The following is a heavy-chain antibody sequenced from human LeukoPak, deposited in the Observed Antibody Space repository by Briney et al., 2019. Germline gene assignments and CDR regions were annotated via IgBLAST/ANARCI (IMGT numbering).Heavy chain of an antibody. CDR1: GFTFSSYG. D-gene: IGHD2-15*01. CDR3: AKAPGYCSGGSCPIDY. J-gene: IGHJ4*02. Sequence: PGRSLRLSCAASGFTFSSYGMHWVRQAPGKGLEWVAVISYDGSNKYYADSVKGRFTISRDNAKNTLYLQMNSLRAEDTAVYYCAKAPGYCSGGSCPIDYWGQGTLVTVSA. V-gene: IGHV3-30*18. CDR2: ISYDGSNK.